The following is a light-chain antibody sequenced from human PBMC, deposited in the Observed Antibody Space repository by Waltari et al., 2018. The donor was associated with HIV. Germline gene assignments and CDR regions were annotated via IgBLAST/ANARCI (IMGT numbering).Light chain of an antibody. Sequence: SYELTQPPSVSVSPGQTASITCSGAKLGDKYACWYQQKPGQSPGLVIYQDSKRPSGIPERFSGSNSGNTATLTISGTQAMDEADYYCQAWDSSTGVFGTGTKVTVL. J-gene: IGLJ1*01. V-gene: IGLV3-1*01. CDR1: KLGDKY. CDR2: QDS. CDR3: QAWDSSTGV.